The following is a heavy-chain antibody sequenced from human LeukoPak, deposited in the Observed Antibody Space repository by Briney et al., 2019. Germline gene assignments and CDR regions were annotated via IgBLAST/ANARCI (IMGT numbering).Heavy chain of an antibody. J-gene: IGHJ4*02. CDR2: ISWNSGSI. V-gene: IGHV3-9*01. CDR3: AKDNRRHYTSGPNPDSLH. CDR1: GFTFDDYA. D-gene: IGHD6-19*01. Sequence: GGSLRLSCAASGFTFDDYAMHWVRQAPGKGLEWVSGISWNSGSIDYADSVKGRFTISRDNAKNPLYLQMNSLRVEDTAFYYCAKDNRRHYTSGPNPDSLHWGQGALVTVSS.